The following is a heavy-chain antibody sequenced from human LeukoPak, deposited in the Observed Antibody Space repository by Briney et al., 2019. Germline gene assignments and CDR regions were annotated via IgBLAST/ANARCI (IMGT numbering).Heavy chain of an antibody. CDR1: GGTFSSYA. J-gene: IGHJ3*02. Sequence: GASVKVSCKASGGTFSSYAISWVRQAPGHGLEWMGGIIPIFGTANYAQKFQGRVTITADKSTSTAYMELSSLRSEDTAVYYCARDISGYYGLHAFDIWSQGTMVTVSS. D-gene: IGHD3-22*01. CDR2: IIPIFGTA. V-gene: IGHV1-69*06. CDR3: ARDISGYYGLHAFDI.